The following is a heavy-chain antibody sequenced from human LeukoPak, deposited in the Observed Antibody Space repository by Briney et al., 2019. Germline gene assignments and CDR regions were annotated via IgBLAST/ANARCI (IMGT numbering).Heavy chain of an antibody. J-gene: IGHJ5*02. CDR2: IYYSGST. Sequence: SETLSLTCTVSGCAINSHYWSWIRQPPGKGLEWIGNIYYSGSTNYNPSLKSRVTISVDTSKNQFSLKLSSVTAADTAVYYCARLGFWESHFDPWGQGTLVTVSS. V-gene: IGHV4-59*08. CDR3: ARLGFWESHFDP. CDR1: GCAINSHY. D-gene: IGHD3-10*01.